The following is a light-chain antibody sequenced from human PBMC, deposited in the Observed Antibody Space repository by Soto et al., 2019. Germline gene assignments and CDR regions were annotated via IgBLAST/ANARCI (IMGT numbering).Light chain of an antibody. CDR1: QSVSSN. V-gene: IGKV3-15*01. J-gene: IGKJ1*01. CDR3: QQYNNWPRWT. CDR2: GAS. Sequence: EIVMTQSPATLSVSPGERATRSCRASQSVSSNLAWYQQKPGQAPRLLIYGASTRATGIPARFSGSGSGTEFTLTISSLQSEDFAVYYCQQYNNWPRWTFGQGTKVHIK.